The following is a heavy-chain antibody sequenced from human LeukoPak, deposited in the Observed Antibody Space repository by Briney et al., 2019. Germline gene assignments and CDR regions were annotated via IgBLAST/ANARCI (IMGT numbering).Heavy chain of an antibody. Sequence: ASVKVSCKASGYTFTGYYMHWVRQAPGQGLEWMGWINRSSGGTNYAQKFQGRVTMTRDTSISTAYMELSRLRSDDTAVYYCARLTYYDFWSGYNYAFDIWGQGTMVTVSS. D-gene: IGHD3-3*01. CDR3: ARLTYYDFWSGYNYAFDI. J-gene: IGHJ3*02. CDR2: INRSSGGT. V-gene: IGHV1-2*02. CDR1: GYTFTGYY.